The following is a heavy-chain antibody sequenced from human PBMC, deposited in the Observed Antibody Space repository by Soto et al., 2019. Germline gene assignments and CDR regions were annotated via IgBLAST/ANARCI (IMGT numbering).Heavy chain of an antibody. CDR2: THSSGTT. CDR3: ARDRIIGTSYSDY. CDR1: SGSINSFY. Sequence: LSLTCTVSSGSINSFYWSWIRQPAGKGLERIGRTHSSGTTNYNPSLKSRLTMSVDTSRNQFSLKLTSVTAADTAVYYCARDRIIGTSYSDYWGQGVLVTVSS. J-gene: IGHJ4*02. V-gene: IGHV4-4*07. D-gene: IGHD1-7*01.